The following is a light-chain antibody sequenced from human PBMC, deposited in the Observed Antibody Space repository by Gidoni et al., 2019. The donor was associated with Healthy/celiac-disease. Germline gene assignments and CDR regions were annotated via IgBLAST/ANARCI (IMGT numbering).Light chain of an antibody. J-gene: IGKJ4*01. V-gene: IGKV3-11*01. Sequence: ELVLTQSPATLSLSPGERATLPCRASQSVSSYLAWYQQKPGQAPRLLIYDASNRATGIPARCSGSGSGTDFTLTISSLEPEDFAVYYCQQRSNWPPGTFXGXTKVEIK. CDR3: QQRSNWPPGT. CDR1: QSVSSY. CDR2: DAS.